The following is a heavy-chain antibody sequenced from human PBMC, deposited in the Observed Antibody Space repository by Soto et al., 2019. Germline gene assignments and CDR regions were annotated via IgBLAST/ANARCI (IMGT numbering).Heavy chain of an antibody. CDR3: ATCFSGNYPSRPEEQYYLDS. CDR2: IYYSGYT. D-gene: IGHD1-26*01. CDR1: GDSIRSYY. Sequence: SETLSLTCTVSGDSIRSYYWSWIRQPPGKGLEWIGYIYYSGYTSYNPSLKSRVTISVDTSKNQFSLKLNSVSAAATAVYYWATCFSGNYPSRPEEQYYLDSWGQATLVTVSS. J-gene: IGHJ4*02. V-gene: IGHV4-59*01.